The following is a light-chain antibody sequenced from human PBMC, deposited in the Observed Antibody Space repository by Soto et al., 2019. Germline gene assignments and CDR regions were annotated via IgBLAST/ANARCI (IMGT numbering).Light chain of an antibody. V-gene: IGKV1-5*01. Sequence: DIQMTQSPSTLSASVGDRVTITCRASQSISSWLAWYQQKPGKAPKLLIYDASSLESGVPSRFSGSGSGTEFTLTISSLQPDDFATYYCQQSYSTPPYTFGQGTKLDMK. CDR1: QSISSW. J-gene: IGKJ2*01. CDR2: DAS. CDR3: QQSYSTPPYT.